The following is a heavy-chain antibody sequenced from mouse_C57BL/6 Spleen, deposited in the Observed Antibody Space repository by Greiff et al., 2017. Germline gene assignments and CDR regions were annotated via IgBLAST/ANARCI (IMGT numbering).Heavy chain of an antibody. J-gene: IGHJ1*03. D-gene: IGHD2-3*01. Sequence: QVQLQQPGAELVKPGASVKLSCKASGYTFTSYWMHWVKQRPGQGLEWIGMIHPNSGSTNYNEKCKSKATLTVDKSSSTAYMQLSSLTSEDSAVYYCAREGDGYPGYFDVWGTGATVTVSS. CDR1: GYTFTSYW. CDR2: IHPNSGST. V-gene: IGHV1-64*01. CDR3: AREGDGYPGYFDV.